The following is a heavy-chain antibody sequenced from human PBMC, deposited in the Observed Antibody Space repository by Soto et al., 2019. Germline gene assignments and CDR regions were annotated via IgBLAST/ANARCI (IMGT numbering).Heavy chain of an antibody. CDR1: GFTFSTYA. J-gene: IGHJ4*02. Sequence: PGGSLRLSCAASGFTFSTYAMSWVRQAPGKGLEWVSTISGSGGATYYADSVKGRFTISRDNSRDTLYLQMNSLRVEDTAVYYCANLVTVTGGYWGQGTLVTVSS. CDR3: ANLVTVTGGY. CDR2: ISGSGGAT. D-gene: IGHD4-17*01. V-gene: IGHV3-23*01.